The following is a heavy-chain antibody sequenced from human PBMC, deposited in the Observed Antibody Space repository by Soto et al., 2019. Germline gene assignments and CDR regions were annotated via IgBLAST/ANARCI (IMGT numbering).Heavy chain of an antibody. J-gene: IGHJ3*02. CDR1: GFTFSHYW. Sequence: GGSLRLSCAASGFTFSHYWMTWVRQAPGKGLEWVANINTDGSVKYYGDSVKGRFTISRDNAENSLYLQMNSLRAEDTAVYYCASDAGFKKSDIWGQGTMVTVSS. CDR3: ASDAGFKKSDI. V-gene: IGHV3-7*05. CDR2: INTDGSVK.